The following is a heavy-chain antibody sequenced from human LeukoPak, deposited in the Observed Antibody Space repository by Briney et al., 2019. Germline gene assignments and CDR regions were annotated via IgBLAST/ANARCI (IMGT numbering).Heavy chain of an antibody. CDR3: ARDLTHRRNYDSSGYQIVSAF. CDR1: GYTFTGYY. D-gene: IGHD3-22*01. J-gene: IGHJ4*02. Sequence: ASVKVSCKASGYTFTGYYMHWVRQAPGQGREWMGWINPNSGGTNYAQKFQGRVTMTRDTSISTAYMELRSLRSDDTAVYYCARDLTHRRNYDSSGYQIVSAFWGQGTLVTVSS. CDR2: INPNSGGT. V-gene: IGHV1-2*02.